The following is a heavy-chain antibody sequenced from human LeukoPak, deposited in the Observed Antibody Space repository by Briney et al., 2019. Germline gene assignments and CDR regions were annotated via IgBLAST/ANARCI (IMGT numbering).Heavy chain of an antibody. Sequence: GGSLRLSGAASGFIYSNPWMSWVRQAPGKGLEWVGRLKSKTDGGTTDYAAPVKGRFTISRDDSKNTLYLQMNSLKTEDTAVYYCVTEAYGGPEYWGQGTLVNVSS. CDR2: LKSKTDGGTT. CDR1: GFIYSNPW. V-gene: IGHV3-15*01. J-gene: IGHJ4*02. CDR3: VTEAYGGPEY. D-gene: IGHD4-23*01.